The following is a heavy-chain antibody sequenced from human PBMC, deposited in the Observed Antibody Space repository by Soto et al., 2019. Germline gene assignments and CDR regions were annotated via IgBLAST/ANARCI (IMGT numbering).Heavy chain of an antibody. Sequence: GGSLRLSCAASGFTFSSYGMHWVRQAPGKGLEWVAVISYDGSNKYHADSVKGRFTISRDNSKNTLYLQMNSLRAEDTAVYYCAKTRLWFGETTIDYWGQGTLVTVSS. J-gene: IGHJ4*02. CDR3: AKTRLWFGETTIDY. CDR1: GFTFSSYG. V-gene: IGHV3-30*18. D-gene: IGHD3-10*01. CDR2: ISYDGSNK.